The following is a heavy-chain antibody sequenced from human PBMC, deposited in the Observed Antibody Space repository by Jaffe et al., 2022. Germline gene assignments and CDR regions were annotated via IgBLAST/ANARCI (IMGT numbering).Heavy chain of an antibody. Sequence: EVQLVESGGVVVQPGGSLRLSCAASGFTFDDYAMHWVRQAPGKGLEWVSLISWDGGSTYYADSVKGRFTISRDNSKNSLYLQMNSLRAEDTALYYCAKDSGRYYYDSSGLYYFDYWGQGTLVTVSS. J-gene: IGHJ4*02. CDR1: GFTFDDYA. V-gene: IGHV3-43D*04. CDR3: AKDSGRYYYDSSGLYYFDY. D-gene: IGHD3-22*01. CDR2: ISWDGGST.